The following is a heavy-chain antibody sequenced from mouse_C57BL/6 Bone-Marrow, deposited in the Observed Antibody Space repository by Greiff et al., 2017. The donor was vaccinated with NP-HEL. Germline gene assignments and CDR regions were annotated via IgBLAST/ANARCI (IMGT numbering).Heavy chain of an antibody. D-gene: IGHD2-4*01. CDR3: ARDGDYEFWFAY. J-gene: IGHJ3*01. CDR1: GISITTGNYR. Sequence: VQLQQSGPGLVKPSQTVFLTCTVTGISITTGNYRWSWIRQFPGNKLEWIGYIYYSGTITYNPSLTSRTTITRDTPKNQFFLEMNSLTAEDTATYYCARDGDYEFWFAYWGQGTLVTVSA. CDR2: IYYSGTI. V-gene: IGHV3-5*01.